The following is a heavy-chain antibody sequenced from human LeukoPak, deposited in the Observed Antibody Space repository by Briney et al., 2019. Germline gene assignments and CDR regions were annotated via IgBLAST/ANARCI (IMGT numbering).Heavy chain of an antibody. V-gene: IGHV3-33*06. D-gene: IGHD5-18*01. Sequence: PGGSLRLSSAASGFTFSTFGMHWVRQAPGKGLEWLALIWYDGSSESYADSVKGRFTVSRDNSKNTMYLQINSLRIEDTAIYYCAKHVDTAMVTYSWGQGTPVTVSS. J-gene: IGHJ4*02. CDR2: IWYDGSSE. CDR1: GFTFSTFG. CDR3: AKHVDTAMVTYS.